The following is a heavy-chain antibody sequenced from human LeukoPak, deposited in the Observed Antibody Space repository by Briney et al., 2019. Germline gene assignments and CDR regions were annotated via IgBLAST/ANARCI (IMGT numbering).Heavy chain of an antibody. CDR2: IKQDGSEK. CDR3: ARVPHDYDFWSGYYGTNWFDP. J-gene: IGHJ5*02. Sequence: GGSLRLSCAASGFTFSSSAMSWVRQAPGKGLEWVANIKQDGSEKYYVDSVKGRFTISRDNAKNSLYLQMNSLRAEDTAVYYCARVPHDYDFWSGYYGTNWFDPWGQGTLVTVSS. D-gene: IGHD3-3*01. CDR1: GFTFSSSA. V-gene: IGHV3-7*03.